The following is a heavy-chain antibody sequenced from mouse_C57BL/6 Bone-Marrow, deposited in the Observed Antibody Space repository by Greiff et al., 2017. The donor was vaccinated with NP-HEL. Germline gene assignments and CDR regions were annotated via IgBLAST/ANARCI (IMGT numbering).Heavy chain of an antibody. Sequence: VQLQESGAELARPGASVKLSCKASGYTFTSYGISWVKQRPGQGLEWIGEIYPRSGNPYYNEKFKGKATLTADKSSSTAYMELRSLTSEDSAVYFCARGDYYGYFDYWGQGTTLTVSS. CDR1: GYTFTSYG. CDR3: ARGDYYGYFDY. V-gene: IGHV1-81*01. D-gene: IGHD1-1*01. CDR2: IYPRSGNP. J-gene: IGHJ2*01.